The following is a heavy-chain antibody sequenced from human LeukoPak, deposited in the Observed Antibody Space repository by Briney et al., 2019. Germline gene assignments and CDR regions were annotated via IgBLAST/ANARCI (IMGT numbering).Heavy chain of an antibody. D-gene: IGHD6-13*01. Sequence: SVTVSCKASGGTLSRYAISWVRQAPGQGLEWMGGIILIFGTANYAQKFQGRVTMTRNTSISTAYMELSSLRSEDTAVYYCARDRGEGLIAAAGTMIDYWGQGTLVTVSS. V-gene: IGHV1-69*05. J-gene: IGHJ4*02. CDR3: ARDRGEGLIAAAGTMIDY. CDR1: GGTLSRYA. CDR2: IILIFGTA.